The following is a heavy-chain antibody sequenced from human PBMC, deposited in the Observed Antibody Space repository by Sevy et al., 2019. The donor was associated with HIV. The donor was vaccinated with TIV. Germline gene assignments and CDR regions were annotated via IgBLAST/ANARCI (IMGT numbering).Heavy chain of an antibody. V-gene: IGHV3-23*01. CDR3: AKDQNGDYYDSSGYGY. CDR1: GFTFSSYA. Sequence: GGSLRLSCAASGFTFSSYAMSCVRQAPGKGLEWVSAISCSGGSTYYADSVKGRFTISRDNSKNTLYLQMNSLRAEDTAVYYCAKDQNGDYYDSSGYGYWGQGTLVTVSS. J-gene: IGHJ4*02. CDR2: ISCSGGST. D-gene: IGHD3-22*01.